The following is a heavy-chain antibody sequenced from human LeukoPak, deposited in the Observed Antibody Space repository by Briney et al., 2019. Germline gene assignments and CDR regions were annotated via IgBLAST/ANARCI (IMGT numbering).Heavy chain of an antibody. D-gene: IGHD3-10*01. CDR1: GFTFSSSA. CDR3: ARRWLGDPYGMDV. V-gene: IGHV3-23*01. CDR2: IGGVSESF. Sequence: GGSLRPSCAASGFTFSSSAMSWVRQVPGKGLEWVSIIGGVSESFYYADSVKGRFTASRDNSKDTLYLQINSLRDEDTAVYYCARRWLGDPYGMDVWGQGTTVSVSS. J-gene: IGHJ6*02.